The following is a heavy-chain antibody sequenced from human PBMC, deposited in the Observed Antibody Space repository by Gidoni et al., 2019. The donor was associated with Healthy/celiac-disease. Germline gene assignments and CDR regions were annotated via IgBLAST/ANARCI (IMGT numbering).Heavy chain of an antibody. CDR1: GFPFSSYG. CDR3: AKGIGTFDY. J-gene: IGHJ4*02. V-gene: IGHV3-30*18. Sequence: QVQLVESGGGVVQPGRSLRLPCAACGFPFSSYGMHWVRQAPGQGLEWVAVISYDGSNKYYADSVKGRFTISRDNSKNTLYLQMNSLRAEDTAVYYCAKGIGTFDYWGQGTLVTVSS. CDR2: ISYDGSNK. D-gene: IGHD1-1*01.